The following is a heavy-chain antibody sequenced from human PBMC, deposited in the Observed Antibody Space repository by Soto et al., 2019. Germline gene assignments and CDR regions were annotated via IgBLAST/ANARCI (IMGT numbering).Heavy chain of an antibody. J-gene: IGHJ3*02. D-gene: IGHD5-12*01. CDR1: GDSISTSAYY. V-gene: IGHV4-39*01. CDR2: VDYRGNT. Sequence: SQTLSLTFPVSGDSISTSAYYWGLILQPPWKGLECIRSVDYRGNTYYNPSLKRRVTISVDTAKNQFSLRLSSVTAADTSIYYCARVRLSDYSSDGFDIWGQGTMVTVSS. CDR3: ARVRLSDYSSDGFDI.